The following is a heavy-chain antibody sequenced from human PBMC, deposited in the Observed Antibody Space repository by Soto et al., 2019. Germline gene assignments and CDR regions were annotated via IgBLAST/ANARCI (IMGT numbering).Heavy chain of an antibody. CDR3: ASLVYDYIWGSYLEGYFDY. J-gene: IGHJ4*02. CDR1: GFTFSSYR. Sequence: GGSLRLSCAASGFTFSSYRMNWVRQAPGKGLEWVSSISSSSSYIYYADSVKGRFTISRDNAKNSLYLQMNSLRAEDTAVYYCASLVYDYIWGSYLEGYFDYWGQGTLVTVSS. D-gene: IGHD3-16*01. CDR2: ISSSSSYI. V-gene: IGHV3-21*01.